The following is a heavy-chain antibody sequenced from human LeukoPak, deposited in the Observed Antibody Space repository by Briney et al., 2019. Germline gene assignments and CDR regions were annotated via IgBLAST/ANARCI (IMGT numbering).Heavy chain of an antibody. D-gene: IGHD5-24*01. CDR3: AMKAVPRPRLHDAFDF. CDR1: GFTFSTYA. CDR2: ISYDGSNK. V-gene: IGHV3-30*04. Sequence: PGRSLRLSCAASGFTFSTYAMHWVRQAPGKGLEWVALISYDGSNKNYADSVKGRFTISRDNSKNTLYLQMNSLRADDTAVYYCAMKAVPRPRLHDAFDFWGQGTVVSVSS. J-gene: IGHJ3*01.